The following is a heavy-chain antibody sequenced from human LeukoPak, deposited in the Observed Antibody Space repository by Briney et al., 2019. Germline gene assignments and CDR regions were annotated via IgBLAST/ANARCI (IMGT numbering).Heavy chain of an antibody. V-gene: IGHV4-39*01. D-gene: IGHD5-24*01. Sequence: PSETLSLTCTVSGGSISSSSYYWGWIRQPPGKGLEWIGSIYYSGSTYYNPSLKGRVTISVDTSKNQFSLKLSSVTAADTAVYYCARHLRYRDGLPFDYWGQGTLVTVSS. J-gene: IGHJ4*02. CDR1: GGSISSSSYY. CDR2: IYYSGST. CDR3: ARHLRYRDGLPFDY.